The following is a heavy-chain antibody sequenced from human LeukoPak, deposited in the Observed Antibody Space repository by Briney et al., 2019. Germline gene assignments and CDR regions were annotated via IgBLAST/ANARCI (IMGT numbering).Heavy chain of an antibody. Sequence: TGGSLRLSCAASGFTVSSNYMSWVRQAPGKGLEWVSVIYSGGSTYYADAVKGRFTISRDNSKNTLYLQMNSLRAEDTAVYYCARDLGYGSGSYGDYWGQGTLVTVSS. V-gene: IGHV3-53*01. CDR3: ARDLGYGSGSYGDY. J-gene: IGHJ4*02. D-gene: IGHD3-10*01. CDR1: GFTVSSNY. CDR2: IYSGGST.